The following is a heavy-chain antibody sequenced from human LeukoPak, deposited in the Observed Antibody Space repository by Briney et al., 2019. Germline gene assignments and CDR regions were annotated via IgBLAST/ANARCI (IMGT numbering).Heavy chain of an antibody. D-gene: IGHD3-9*01. CDR2: IWCGGSNK. Sequence: GGSLRLSCAASGFTFSSYGMHWVRQAPGKGREWVAYIWCGGSNKYYADSVKGRFTIYRDNSKNTLYLQVNSLRAEDTAGHYCAIYFDCCAVRALDAFDIWGQGTMVTVSS. CDR1: GFTFSSYG. CDR3: AIYFDCCAVRALDAFDI. J-gene: IGHJ3*02. V-gene: IGHV3-33*08.